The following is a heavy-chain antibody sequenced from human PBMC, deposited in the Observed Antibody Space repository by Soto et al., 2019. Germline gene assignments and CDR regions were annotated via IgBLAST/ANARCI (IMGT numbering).Heavy chain of an antibody. D-gene: IGHD2-21*02. CDR3: AREKASTSLLTHYYYAMDV. CDR1: GYTFINYY. V-gene: IGHV1-46*01. CDR2: INPSGGRT. Sequence: EASVKVSCKSSGYTFINYYVHWVRQAPGQGLEWMGMINPSGGRTTYPQKFQGRVTMTRDTSTSTVYVELSSLRSDDTAVFYCAREKASTSLLTHYYYAMDVWGQGTTVTVSS. J-gene: IGHJ6*02.